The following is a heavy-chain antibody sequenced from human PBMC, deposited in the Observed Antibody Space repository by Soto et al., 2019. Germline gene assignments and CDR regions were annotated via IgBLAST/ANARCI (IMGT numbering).Heavy chain of an antibody. CDR3: AGGLIVPATGYCSRMGAFDI. D-gene: IGHD2-2*03. J-gene: IGHJ3*02. CDR2: INPSGGST. V-gene: IGHV1-46*01. CDR1: GYTFTSYY. Sequence: ASLKVSCKASGYTFTSYYMHWVRQAPGQGLEWMGRINPSGGSTSYAQKFQGRVTVTRDTSTSTSYMELSSLRSEDTAVYSCAGGLIVPATGYCSRMGAFDIWGQGTRVTVSS.